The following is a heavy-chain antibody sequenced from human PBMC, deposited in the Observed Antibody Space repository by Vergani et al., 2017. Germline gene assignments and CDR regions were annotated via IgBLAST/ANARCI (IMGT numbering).Heavy chain of an antibody. CDR1: GYTFTSYY. V-gene: IGHV1-46*01. CDR2: INPSGGST. J-gene: IGHJ4*02. CDR3: AKVGALLWFGELLYSPTPEYYFDY. Sequence: QVPLVQSGAEVKKPGASVKVSCKASGYTFTSYYMHWVRQAPGQGLEWMGIINPSGGSTSYAQKFQGRVTMTRDTSTSTVYMELSSLRSEDTAVYYCAKVGALLWFGELLYSPTPEYYFDYWGQGTLVTVSS. D-gene: IGHD3-10*01.